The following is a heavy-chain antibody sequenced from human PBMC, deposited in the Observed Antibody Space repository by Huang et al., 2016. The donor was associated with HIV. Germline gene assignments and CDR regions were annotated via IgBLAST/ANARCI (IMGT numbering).Heavy chain of an antibody. CDR1: GFTFSNYA. CDR2: ISGSSGTI. D-gene: IGHD5-12*01. Sequence: EVQLWESGGTLVQPGGSLRLSCGASGFTFSNYAMSWVRQAPGKGLELVSLISGSSGTIYYADSVKGRFTISRDNVKKTVYLQMNSLRVEDAAVYYCAKDRGDGYSGYDYDYWGQGTLVTVSS. V-gene: IGHV3-23*01. CDR3: AKDRGDGYSGYDYDY. J-gene: IGHJ4*02.